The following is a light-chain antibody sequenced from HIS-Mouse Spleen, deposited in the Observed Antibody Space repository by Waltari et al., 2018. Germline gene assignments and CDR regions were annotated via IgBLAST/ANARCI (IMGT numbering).Light chain of an antibody. J-gene: IGLJ1*01. Sequence: SYELTQPPSVSVSPGQTASITCSGDKLGDKYACWYQQKPGQSPLRVIYQDSTRPSGIPERFSGSNSGNTATLTISGTQAMDEADYYCQAWDSSTAVFGTGTKVTVL. CDR2: QDS. V-gene: IGLV3-1*01. CDR1: KLGDKY. CDR3: QAWDSSTAV.